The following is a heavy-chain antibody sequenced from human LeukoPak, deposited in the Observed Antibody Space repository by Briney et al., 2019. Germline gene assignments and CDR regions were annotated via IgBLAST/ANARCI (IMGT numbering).Heavy chain of an antibody. V-gene: IGHV4-59*01. D-gene: IGHD5-18*01. Sequence: KPSETLSLTCTVSGGSISSYYWSWIRQPPGKGLEWIGYIYYSGSTNYNPSLKSRVTISVDTSKNQFSLKLSSVTAADTAVYYCARVDTAMVIVDYWVQGTLVTVSS. CDR2: IYYSGST. CDR1: GGSISSYY. J-gene: IGHJ4*02. CDR3: ARVDTAMVIVDY.